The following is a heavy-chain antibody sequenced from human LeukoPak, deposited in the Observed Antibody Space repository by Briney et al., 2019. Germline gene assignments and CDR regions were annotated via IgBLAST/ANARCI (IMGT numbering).Heavy chain of an antibody. CDR2: ISSSSSTI. CDR3: ARAAYDLLDY. Sequence: GGSLRLSCAASGFTFSSYSMNWVRQAPGKGLEWVSYISSSSSTIYYADSVKGRFTISRDNAKNSLYLQMNSLRAEETAVYYCARAAYDLLDYWGQGTLVTVSS. J-gene: IGHJ4*02. D-gene: IGHD3-16*01. CDR1: GFTFSSYS. V-gene: IGHV3-48*01.